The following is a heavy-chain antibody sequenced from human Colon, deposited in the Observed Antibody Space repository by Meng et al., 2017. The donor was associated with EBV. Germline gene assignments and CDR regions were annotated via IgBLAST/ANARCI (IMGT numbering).Heavy chain of an antibody. J-gene: IGHJ4*02. V-gene: IGHV4-39*07. Sequence: QLQLQESGPGLVKPSETLSLTCTVSGDSISSSNYYWGWIRQPPGKGLEWIGSGSTYYNPSLKSRVSISVDTSKNQFSLKLTSVTAADTAVYYCVLAGIIMPTFDYWGQGTLVTVS. D-gene: IGHD3-10*01. CDR2: SGST. CDR3: VLAGIIMPTFDY. CDR1: GDSISSSNYY.